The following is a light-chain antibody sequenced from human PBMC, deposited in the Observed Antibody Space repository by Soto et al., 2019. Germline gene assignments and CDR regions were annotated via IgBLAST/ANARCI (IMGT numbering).Light chain of an antibody. Sequence: DIQMTQSPSSLSASVGDRVTITCRASQGIGNYLAWYQQKPGKVPKLLVYAASTLRSGVPSRFSGSGSGTDFTLTSSSLQPEDVATYYCQKYNSAPCTFGPRTKVDMK. CDR2: AAS. V-gene: IGKV1-27*01. J-gene: IGKJ3*01. CDR1: QGIGNY. CDR3: QKYNSAPCT.